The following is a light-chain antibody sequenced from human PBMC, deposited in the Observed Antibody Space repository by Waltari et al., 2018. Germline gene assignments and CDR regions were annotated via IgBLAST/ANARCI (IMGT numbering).Light chain of an antibody. J-gene: IGLJ1*01. V-gene: IGLV1-44*01. CDR2: RNN. CDR3: AAWDDSLNGYV. CDR1: SSNIGRNT. Sequence: QSVLTQPPSASGTPGQRVTISCSGSSSNIGRNTVNWYQQLPGTAPKLIIYRNNQRPSGVPDRFSGSKSGTSASLAISGLQSEDEADYYCAAWDDSLNGYVFGTGTKVTVL.